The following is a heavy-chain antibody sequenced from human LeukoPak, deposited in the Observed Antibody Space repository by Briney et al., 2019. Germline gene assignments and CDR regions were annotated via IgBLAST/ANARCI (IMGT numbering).Heavy chain of an antibody. CDR2: IYYSGST. CDR3: ARDPQITIFGVVNPLRGAFDI. V-gene: IGHV4-30-4*08. CDR1: GGSISTGDYY. J-gene: IGHJ3*02. D-gene: IGHD3-3*01. Sequence: PSETLSLTCTVSGGSISTGDYYCSWIRQPPGKGLEWIGYIYYSGSTYYSPSLKSRVTISVDTSKNQFSLKLSSVTAVDTAVYYCARDPQITIFGVVNPLRGAFDIWGQGTMVTLSS.